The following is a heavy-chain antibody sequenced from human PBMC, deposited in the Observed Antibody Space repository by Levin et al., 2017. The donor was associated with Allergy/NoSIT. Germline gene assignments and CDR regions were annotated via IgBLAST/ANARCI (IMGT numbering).Heavy chain of an antibody. CDR1: GGSISSSSYY. CDR2: IYYSGST. D-gene: IGHD5-18*01. J-gene: IGHJ4*02. Sequence: SQTLSLTCTVSGGSISSSSYYWGWIRQPPGKGLEWIGSIYYSGSTYYNPSLKSRVTISVDTSKNQFSLKLSSVTAADTAVYYCARSPVVTAMVIGEFDYWGQGTLVTVSS. V-gene: IGHV4-39*01. CDR3: ARSPVVTAMVIGEFDY.